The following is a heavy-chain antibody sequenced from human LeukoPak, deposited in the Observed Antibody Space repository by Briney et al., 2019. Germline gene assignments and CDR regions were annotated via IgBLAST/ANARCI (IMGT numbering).Heavy chain of an antibody. CDR2: IYTSGST. D-gene: IGHD1-26*01. CDR3: ARAVGATAPHDTFDI. CDR1: GGSISSYY. J-gene: IGHJ3*02. V-gene: IGHV4-4*07. Sequence: SETLSLTCTVSGGSISSYYWSWIRQPAGKGLEWIGRIYTSGSTNYNPSLRSRVTISVDTSKNQFSLKLSSVTAADTAVYYCARAVGATAPHDTFDIWGQGTMVTVSS.